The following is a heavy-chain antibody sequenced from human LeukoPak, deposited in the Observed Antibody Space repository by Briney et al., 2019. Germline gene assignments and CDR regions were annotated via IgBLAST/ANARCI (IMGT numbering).Heavy chain of an antibody. V-gene: IGHV3-23*01. CDR3: ASFETVAAKPFDY. J-gene: IGHJ4*02. Sequence: GGSLRLSCAASGFTFSSYAMSWVRQAPGKGLEWVSGIGGSGGSTYYADSVKGRFTISRDNAKNSLYLQMNSLRAEDTAVYYCASFETVAAKPFDYWGQGTLVTVSS. D-gene: IGHD6-19*01. CDR2: IGGSGGST. CDR1: GFTFSSYA.